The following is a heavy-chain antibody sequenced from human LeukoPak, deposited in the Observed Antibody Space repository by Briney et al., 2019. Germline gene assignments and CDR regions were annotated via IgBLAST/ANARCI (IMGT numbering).Heavy chain of an antibody. CDR1: VLTVSSNY. D-gene: IGHD4-23*01. CDR3: ARDYGGNVFDY. J-gene: IGHJ4*02. V-gene: IGHV3-53*01. Sequence: GRSLRLSCAASVLTVSSNYMSWVPHAPGKGLEWVSVIYSGGSTYYAASVKGRFTISRDNSKNTLYLQMNSLRAEETAVYYCARDYGGNVFDYWGQGTLVTVSS. CDR2: IYSGGST.